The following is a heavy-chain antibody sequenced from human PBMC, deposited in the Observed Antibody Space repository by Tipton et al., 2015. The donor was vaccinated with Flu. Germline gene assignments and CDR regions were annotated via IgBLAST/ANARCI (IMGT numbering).Heavy chain of an antibody. CDR1: GDSIRSDYF. CDR3: AGRDYSNYVSEPKNWFDH. CDR2: ISRSGST. V-gene: IGHV4-38-2*02. Sequence: TLSLTCIVSGDSIRSDYFWGWIRQPPGKGLEWIGHISRSGSTYYNSSLQSRVTISVDSSRNRFSLKVKSVTAADTAIYYCAGRDYSNYVSEPKNWFDHWGQGTLATVSS. J-gene: IGHJ5*02. D-gene: IGHD4-11*01.